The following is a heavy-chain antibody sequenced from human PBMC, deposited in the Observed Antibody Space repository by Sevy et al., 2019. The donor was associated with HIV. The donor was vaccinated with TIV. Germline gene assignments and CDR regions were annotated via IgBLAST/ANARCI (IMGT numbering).Heavy chain of an antibody. CDR2: FYYGGNT. CDR1: GGSISSKNYY. Sequence: SETLSLTCTVSGGSISSKNYYWCWLRQPPGKGLEWIGGFYYGGNTYYNPSLKRRVTISVETSKNQCSLTLSSVTAADTAVYYCARSPQWGNTGLYYFDNWGQGTLVTVSS. D-gene: IGHD2-8*01. J-gene: IGHJ4*02. V-gene: IGHV4-39*01. CDR3: ARSPQWGNTGLYYFDN.